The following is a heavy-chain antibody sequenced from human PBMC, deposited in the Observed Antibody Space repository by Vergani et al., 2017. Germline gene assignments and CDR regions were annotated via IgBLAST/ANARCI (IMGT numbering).Heavy chain of an antibody. D-gene: IGHD3-10*01. CDR3: ARYMVRGVIILNDAFDI. J-gene: IGHJ3*02. CDR2: IIPILGIA. Sequence: QVQLVQSGAEVKKPGSSVKVSCKASGGTFSSYTISWVRQAPGQGLEWMGRIIPILGIAHYAQKFQGRVTITADKSTSTAYMELSSLRSEDTAVYYCARYMVRGVIILNDAFDIWGQGTMVTVSS. V-gene: IGHV1-69*02. CDR1: GGTFSSYT.